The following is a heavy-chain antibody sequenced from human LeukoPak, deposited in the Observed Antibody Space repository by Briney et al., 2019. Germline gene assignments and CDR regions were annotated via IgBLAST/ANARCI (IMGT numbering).Heavy chain of an antibody. D-gene: IGHD5-18*01. V-gene: IGHV4-39*01. CDR1: GGSISGSTYY. Sequence: PSETLSLTCTVSGGSISGSTYYWGWIRQPPGKGLEWIATIYYGGSTYYNPSLQSRVTISVDTSKNQFSLKLSSVTAADTAIYYCATSDTAMLIDYWGQGTLVTVSS. CDR2: IYYGGST. CDR3: ATSDTAMLIDY. J-gene: IGHJ4*02.